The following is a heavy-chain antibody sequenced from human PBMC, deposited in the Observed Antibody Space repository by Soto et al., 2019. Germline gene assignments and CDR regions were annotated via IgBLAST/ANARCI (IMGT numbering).Heavy chain of an antibody. Sequence: QVQLVQSGAEVKKPGASVKVSCKASGYTFTSYGISWVRQAPGQGLEWMGWISAYNGNTNYAQKLQGRVTMTTDTSTSTAYMELSSLRSEDTAVYYCARPFDYYDSSGYYFFQHWGQGTLVTVSS. CDR2: ISAYNGNT. J-gene: IGHJ1*01. D-gene: IGHD3-22*01. CDR1: GYTFTSYG. V-gene: IGHV1-18*01. CDR3: ARPFDYYDSSGYYFFQH.